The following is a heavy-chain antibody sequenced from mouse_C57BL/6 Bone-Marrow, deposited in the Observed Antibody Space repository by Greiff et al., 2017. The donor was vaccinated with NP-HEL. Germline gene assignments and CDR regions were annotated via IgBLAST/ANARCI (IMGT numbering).Heavy chain of an antibody. CDR3: TRFSDGYQRYFDV. CDR1: GYTFTSYW. D-gene: IGHD2-3*01. J-gene: IGHJ1*03. CDR2: IYPGNSDT. V-gene: IGHV1-5*01. Sequence: VQLQQSGTVLARPGASVKMSCKTSGYTFTSYWMHWVKQRPGQGLEWIGAIYPGNSDTSYNQKFKGKAKLTAVTSDSTAYMELSSLTNEDSAVYYCTRFSDGYQRYFDVWGTGTTVTVSS.